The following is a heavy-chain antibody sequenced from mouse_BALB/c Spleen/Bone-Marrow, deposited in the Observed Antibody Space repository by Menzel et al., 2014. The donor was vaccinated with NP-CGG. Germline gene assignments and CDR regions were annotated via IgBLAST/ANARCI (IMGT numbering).Heavy chain of an antibody. CDR3: ARDMGGLLFDY. Sequence: EVKLVESGGGLVQPGGSLRLSCATSGFTFTDYYMNRVRQPPGKALEWLAFIRNRANGYTTEYSASVKGRFTISRDNSQSILYLQMNTLRAEDSATYYCARDMGGLLFDYWGQGTTLTVSS. V-gene: IGHV7-3*02. J-gene: IGHJ2*01. CDR2: IRNRANGYTT. CDR1: GFTFTDYY. D-gene: IGHD1-1*01.